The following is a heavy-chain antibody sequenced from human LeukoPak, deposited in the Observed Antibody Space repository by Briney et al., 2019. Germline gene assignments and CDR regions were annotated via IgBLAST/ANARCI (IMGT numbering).Heavy chain of an antibody. CDR3: AKGAGPDSSGYYPFDY. Sequence: GGSLRLSCAASGFTFSSYSMNWVRQAPGKGLEWVSAISGSGGSTYYADSVKGRFTISRDNSKNTLYLQMNSLRAEDTAVYYCAKGAGPDSSGYYPFDYWGQGTLVTVSS. J-gene: IGHJ4*02. V-gene: IGHV3-23*01. CDR2: ISGSGGST. D-gene: IGHD3-22*01. CDR1: GFTFSSYS.